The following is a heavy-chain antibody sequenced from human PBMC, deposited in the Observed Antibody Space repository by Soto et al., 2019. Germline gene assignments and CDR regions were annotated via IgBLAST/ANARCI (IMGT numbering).Heavy chain of an antibody. Sequence: QVQLVQSGAEVKKPGSSVKVSCKASGGTFSSYTISWVRQAPGQGREWMGRIIPILGIANYAQKFQCSVTITADKSTSTAYMELSSLRSEDTAVDYCARASGYCSGGSCPLGWGQGTLVTVSS. J-gene: IGHJ4*02. CDR3: ARASGYCSGGSCPLG. CDR2: IIPILGIA. D-gene: IGHD2-15*01. CDR1: GGTFSSYT. V-gene: IGHV1-69*02.